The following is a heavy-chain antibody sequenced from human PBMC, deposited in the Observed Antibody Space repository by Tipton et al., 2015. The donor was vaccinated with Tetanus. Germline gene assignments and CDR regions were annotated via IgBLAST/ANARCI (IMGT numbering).Heavy chain of an antibody. CDR1: GGSISRFY. CDR3: ARFSYDSGGFYSYFDY. J-gene: IGHJ4*02. V-gene: IGHV4-59*01. Sequence: TLSLTCTISGGSISRFYWGWIRQPPGKGLEWIGHAYYSGSTNYNPSLKSRVSISVDTPNDQFSLRLTSVTAADTAIYYCARFSYDSGGFYSYFDYWGRGTLVTVSS. D-gene: IGHD3-22*01. CDR2: AYYSGST.